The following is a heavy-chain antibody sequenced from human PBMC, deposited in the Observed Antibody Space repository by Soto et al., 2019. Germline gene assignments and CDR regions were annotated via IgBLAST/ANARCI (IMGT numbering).Heavy chain of an antibody. CDR1: AFIVSSDY. CDR2: IYPGGST. J-gene: IGHJ4*02. D-gene: IGHD3-3*01. V-gene: IGHV3-53*01. CDR3: ARWSYLDY. Sequence: GGSLRLSCEASAFIVSSDYMSWVRQAPGKGLEWVSLIYPGGSTYYADSVKGRFTVSKDTSQSTLYLQMNSLRADDTAMYYCARWSYLDYWGQGTRVTVSS.